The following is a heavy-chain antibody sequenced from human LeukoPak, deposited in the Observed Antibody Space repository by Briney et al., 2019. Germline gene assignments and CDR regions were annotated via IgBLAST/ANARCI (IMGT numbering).Heavy chain of an antibody. CDR3: AKDHRGYYDSSGYYLSDY. D-gene: IGHD3-22*01. J-gene: IGHJ4*02. Sequence: GGSLRLSCAASGFTFSSYAMSWVRQAPGKGLEWVSAISGSGGSTYYADSVKGRFTISRDNSKNTLYPQMNSLRAEDTAVYYCAKDHRGYYDSSGYYLSDYWGQGTLVTVSS. CDR2: ISGSGGST. CDR1: GFTFSSYA. V-gene: IGHV3-23*01.